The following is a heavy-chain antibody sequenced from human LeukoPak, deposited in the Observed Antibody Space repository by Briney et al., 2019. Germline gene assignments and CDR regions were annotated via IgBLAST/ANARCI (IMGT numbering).Heavy chain of an antibody. CDR1: GGSFSGYY. D-gene: IGHD3-10*01. V-gene: IGHV4-34*01. J-gene: IGHJ5*02. CDR2: INHSGST. Sequence: TSSETLSLTCAVYGGSFSGYYWSWIRQPPGKGLEWIGEINHSGSTNYNPSLKSRVTISVDTSKNQFSLKLSSVTAADTAMYYCARNRYYYGSGNYGVPNWFGPWGQGTLVTVSS. CDR3: ARNRYYYGSGNYGVPNWFGP.